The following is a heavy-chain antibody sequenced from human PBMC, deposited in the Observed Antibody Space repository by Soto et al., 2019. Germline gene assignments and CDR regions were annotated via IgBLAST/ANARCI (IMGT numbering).Heavy chain of an antibody. Sequence: SETLSLTCTVSGGSISSYYWSWIRQPPGKGPEWIGYIYYSGSTNYNPSLKSRVTISVDTSKNQFSLKLSSVTAADTAVYYCARDRRDGYNSWGQGTLVTVSS. CDR3: ARDRRDGYNS. V-gene: IGHV4-59*01. CDR1: GGSISSYY. D-gene: IGHD5-12*01. J-gene: IGHJ4*02. CDR2: IYYSGST.